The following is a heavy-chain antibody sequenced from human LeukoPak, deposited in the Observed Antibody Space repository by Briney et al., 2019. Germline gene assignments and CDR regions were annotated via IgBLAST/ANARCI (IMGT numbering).Heavy chain of an antibody. Sequence: GGSPRLSCVVSGFTSNRCWMNWVRQAPGKVLEWVAHINPDGRDTYYVDSVKGRFTISRDNAQNSMYLQMNSLRVEDTAVYYCTSWGDTTAEYFQRWGQGTLVTVSS. CDR2: INPDGRDT. CDR1: GFTSNRCW. J-gene: IGHJ1*01. CDR3: TSWGDTTAEYFQR. D-gene: IGHD2-21*02. V-gene: IGHV3-7*01.